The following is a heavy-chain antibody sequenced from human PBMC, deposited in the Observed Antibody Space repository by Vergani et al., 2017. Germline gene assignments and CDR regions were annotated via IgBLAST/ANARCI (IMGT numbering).Heavy chain of an antibody. CDR3: AKGLIGDGCSSSSCYRNYYYYMDV. V-gene: IGHV3-23*01. D-gene: IGHD2-2*01. J-gene: IGHJ6*03. CDR1: GFTFSSYA. CDR2: SSGSGGST. Sequence: EVQLLESGGSLVQPGGSLRLSCAGSGFTFSSYAMSWVRQAPGKGLEWVSASSGSGGSTYYADSVKGRFTISRDNSKNTLYLQMNSLRAEDTAVYYCAKGLIGDGCSSSSCYRNYYYYMDVWGKGTTVTVSS.